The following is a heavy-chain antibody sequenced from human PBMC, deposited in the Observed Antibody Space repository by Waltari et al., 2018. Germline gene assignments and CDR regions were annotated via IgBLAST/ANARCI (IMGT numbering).Heavy chain of an antibody. Sequence: QVQLQESGPGLVKPSETLSLTCPVSGGSVSSGSSYWSWIRQPPGKGLEWIGYMYYSGSTNYNPSLKSRVTISVDTSKNQFSLKLSSVTAADTAVYYCAKTYSYYYYYMDVWGKGTTVTVSS. V-gene: IGHV4-61*01. CDR3: AKTYSYYYYYMDV. CDR2: MYYSGST. J-gene: IGHJ6*03. D-gene: IGHD1-26*01. CDR1: GGSVSSGSSY.